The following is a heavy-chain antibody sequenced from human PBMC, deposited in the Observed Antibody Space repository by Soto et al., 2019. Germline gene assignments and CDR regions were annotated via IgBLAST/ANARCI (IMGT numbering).Heavy chain of an antibody. J-gene: IGHJ5*02. Sequence: PGGSLRLSCAASGFTFGNYGMSWVRQAPGKGLEWISSISGSGFKKYYADSVKGRFTISRDNSKSTVYLELNNLSAEDTAVYHCAKNQGVELVPLATVDWFDPWGQGSVVTVSS. D-gene: IGHD1-26*01. CDR1: GFTFGNYG. V-gene: IGHV3-23*01. CDR2: ISGSGFKK. CDR3: AKNQGVELVPLATVDWFDP.